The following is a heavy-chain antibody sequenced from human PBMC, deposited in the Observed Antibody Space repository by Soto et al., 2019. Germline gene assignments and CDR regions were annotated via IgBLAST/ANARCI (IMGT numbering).Heavy chain of an antibody. V-gene: IGHV1-18*04. D-gene: IGHD3-10*01. Sequence: QVQLVQSGPEVKNPGASVRVSCVASGYAFTSYGVNLVRQAPGQGLEWMGWSAPHSGRTTYLPKFQGRVTMTADVSTNTAYIELRSLKSDDTGIYFCAGAATGSYHSAYWGQGTVVTVSS. CDR2: SAPHSGRT. CDR3: AGAATGSYHSAY. J-gene: IGHJ4*02. CDR1: GYAFTSYG.